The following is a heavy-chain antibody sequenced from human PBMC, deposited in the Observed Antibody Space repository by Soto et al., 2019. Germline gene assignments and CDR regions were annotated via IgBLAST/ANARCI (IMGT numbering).Heavy chain of an antibody. Sequence: QVQLVQSGAEVKKPGSSVKVSCKASGGTFSSYTISWVRQAPGQGLEWMGRIIPLLGIANYAPKFQGRVRITADQSTSTAHMELTSLRSEETAVYYCARSSGAMTASDDFDICGQGTMVTVSS. CDR1: GGTFSSYT. V-gene: IGHV1-69*02. CDR3: ARSSGAMTASDDFDI. CDR2: IIPLLGIA. J-gene: IGHJ3*02. D-gene: IGHD1-26*01.